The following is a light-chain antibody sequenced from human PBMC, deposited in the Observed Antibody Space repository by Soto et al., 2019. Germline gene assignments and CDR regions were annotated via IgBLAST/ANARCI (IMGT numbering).Light chain of an antibody. V-gene: IGKV1-39*01. Sequence: DIQMTQSPSSLSASVGDRVTITCRASQSISSYLNWYQQKPGKAPKLLIYAASSLQSGVPSRFSGRGSGTDFTLTISSLQPEDFATYYCQQSYSTHSWTFGQGTKVEIK. J-gene: IGKJ1*01. CDR3: QQSYSTHSWT. CDR1: QSISSY. CDR2: AAS.